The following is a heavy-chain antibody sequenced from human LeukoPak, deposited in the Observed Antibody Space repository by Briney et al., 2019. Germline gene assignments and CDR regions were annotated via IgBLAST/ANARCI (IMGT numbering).Heavy chain of an antibody. J-gene: IGHJ4*02. CDR2: IYHSGST. V-gene: IGHV4-38-2*02. D-gene: IGHD3-10*01. CDR3: ARELWFGEPYYFDY. Sequence: PSETLSLTCTVSGYSISSGYYWGWIRQPPGKGLEWIGSIYHSGSTYYNPSLKSRVTISVDTSKNQFSLKLSSVTAADTAVYYCARELWFGEPYYFDYWGQGTLVTVSS. CDR1: GYSISSGYY.